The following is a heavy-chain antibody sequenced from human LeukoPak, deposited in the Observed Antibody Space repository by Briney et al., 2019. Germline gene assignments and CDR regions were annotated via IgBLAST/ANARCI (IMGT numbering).Heavy chain of an antibody. V-gene: IGHV3-30*02. CDR1: GFTFSSYG. Sequence: GGSLRLSCAASGFTFSSYGMFWVRQAPGKGLEWVAFIQYDGSNKYYADSVKGRFTISRDNAKNSLYLQMNSLRAEDTAVYYCARAQSGSYYGVYFDYWGQGTLVTVSS. J-gene: IGHJ4*02. CDR2: IQYDGSNK. CDR3: ARAQSGSYYGVYFDY. D-gene: IGHD1-26*01.